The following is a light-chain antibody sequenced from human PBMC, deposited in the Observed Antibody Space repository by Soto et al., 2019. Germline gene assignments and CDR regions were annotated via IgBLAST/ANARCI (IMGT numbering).Light chain of an antibody. V-gene: IGLV2-8*01. CDR3: ISYKTDDTFV. CDR2: EVT. J-gene: IGLJ7*01. CDR1: SNDVGGYHY. Sequence: QSALTQPPAASGSPGQSVTISCTGTSNDVGGYHYVSWYQQYPGKVPKLIISEVTKRPSGVPDRFSGSKSGNTASLTVSGLQAEDEAEYFCISYKTDDTFVFGSGTQLTVL.